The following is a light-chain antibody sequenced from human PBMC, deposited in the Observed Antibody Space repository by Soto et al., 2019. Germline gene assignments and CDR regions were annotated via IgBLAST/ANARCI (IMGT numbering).Light chain of an antibody. CDR2: EVS. Sequence: QSVLTQPASVSGSPGQSITISCTGTSSDVGGYNYVSWYQQHLGKAPKLMIYEVSNRPSGVSNRFSGSKSGNTASLTISGLQAEDEADYYCSSYTSSSTLWVFGGGTKLTVL. J-gene: IGLJ3*02. CDR3: SSYTSSSTLWV. CDR1: SSDVGGYNY. V-gene: IGLV2-14*01.